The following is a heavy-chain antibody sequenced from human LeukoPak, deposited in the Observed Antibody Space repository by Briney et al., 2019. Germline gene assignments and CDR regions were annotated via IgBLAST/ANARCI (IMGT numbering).Heavy chain of an antibody. V-gene: IGHV4-59*01. D-gene: IGHD4-23*01. CDR2: IYNTGDT. J-gene: IGHJ4*02. Sequence: PSETLSLTCTVSGGSISSYYWSWIRQPPGKGLEWIGYIYNTGDTNYNPSLKSRVTISVDTSKNQFSLKLSFVTAADTAVYYCARGNSFPEYWGQGTLVTVSS. CDR1: GGSISSYY. CDR3: ARGNSFPEY.